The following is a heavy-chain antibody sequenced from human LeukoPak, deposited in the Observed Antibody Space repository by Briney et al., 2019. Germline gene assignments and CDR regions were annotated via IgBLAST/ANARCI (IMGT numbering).Heavy chain of an antibody. Sequence: ASETLSLTCTVSGGSISSGGYYWSWLRQHPGKGLEWIGYIYYSGSTYYNPSLKSRVTISVDTSKNQFSLKLSSVTAADTAVYYCARFTGYDSSGYYSRGFDYWGQGTLVTVSS. CDR3: ARFTGYDSSGYYSRGFDY. D-gene: IGHD3-22*01. V-gene: IGHV4-31*03. CDR1: GGSISSGGYY. CDR2: IYYSGST. J-gene: IGHJ4*02.